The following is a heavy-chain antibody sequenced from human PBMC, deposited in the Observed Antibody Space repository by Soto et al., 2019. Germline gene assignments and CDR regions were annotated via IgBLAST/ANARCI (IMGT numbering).Heavy chain of an antibody. D-gene: IGHD2-2*01. CDR1: GFTFSSYG. Sequence: PGGSLRLSCAASGFTFSSYGMHWVRQAPGKGLEWVAVISYDGSNKYYADSVKGRFTISRDNSKNTLYLQMNSLRAEDTAVYYCAKDIVVVPAAVNWFDPWGQGTLVTVPS. CDR3: AKDIVVVPAAVNWFDP. V-gene: IGHV3-30*18. J-gene: IGHJ5*02. CDR2: ISYDGSNK.